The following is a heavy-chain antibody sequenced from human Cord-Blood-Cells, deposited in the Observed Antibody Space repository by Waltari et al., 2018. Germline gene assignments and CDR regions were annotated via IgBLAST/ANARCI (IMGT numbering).Heavy chain of an antibody. CDR1: GFTFSSYE. D-gene: IGHD3-10*01. CDR2: ISSSGSTI. CDR3: ARGKSGSYDFDY. Sequence: EVQLVESGGGLVQPGGSLGLSCAAAGFTFSSYEMNWFRQAPGKGLEWVSYISSSGSTIYYADSVKGRFTISRDNAKNSLYLQMNSLRAEDTAVYYCARGKSGSYDFDYWGQGTLVTVSS. V-gene: IGHV3-48*03. J-gene: IGHJ4*02.